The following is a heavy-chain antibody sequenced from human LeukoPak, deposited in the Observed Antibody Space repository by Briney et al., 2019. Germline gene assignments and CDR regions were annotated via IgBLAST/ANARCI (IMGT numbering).Heavy chain of an antibody. Sequence: SETLSLTCTVSGGSLSSSSYYWGWIRQPPGKGLEWIGSIYYSGSTYYNPSLKSRVTISVDTSKNQFSLKLSSVTAADTAVYYCATIERTVTNDAFDIWGQGTMVTVSS. CDR3: ATIERTVTNDAFDI. V-gene: IGHV4-39*07. CDR2: IYYSGST. D-gene: IGHD4-17*01. CDR1: GGSLSSSSYY. J-gene: IGHJ3*02.